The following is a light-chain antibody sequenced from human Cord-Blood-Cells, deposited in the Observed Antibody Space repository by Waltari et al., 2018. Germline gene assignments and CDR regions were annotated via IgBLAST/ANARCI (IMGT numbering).Light chain of an antibody. CDR2: AAS. CDR3: QQLNSYPIT. V-gene: IGKV1-9*01. J-gene: IGKJ5*01. CDR1: QCISSY. Sequence: DIQLTQSPSFLSASVGDRVTITCRASQCISSYLARYQQKPGKAPNPLIYAASTLQSGVPSRFSGSGSGTEFTLTISSLQPEDFATYYCQQLNSYPITFGQGTRLEIK.